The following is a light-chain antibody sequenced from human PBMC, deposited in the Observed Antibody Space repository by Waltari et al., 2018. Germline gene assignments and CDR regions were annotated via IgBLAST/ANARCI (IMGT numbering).Light chain of an antibody. J-gene: IGKJ4*01. CDR2: WAS. CDR1: ESVLFSSRNKNH. Sequence: DIVMTQSPDSLAVSLGARATINCKSRESVLFSSRNKNHLAWYQQKPGHPPKLLLYWASTRESGVPDRFSGSGSGTDFTLTISSLQAEDVAIYYCQQYYDSPLTFGGGTKVEIK. V-gene: IGKV4-1*01. CDR3: QQYYDSPLT.